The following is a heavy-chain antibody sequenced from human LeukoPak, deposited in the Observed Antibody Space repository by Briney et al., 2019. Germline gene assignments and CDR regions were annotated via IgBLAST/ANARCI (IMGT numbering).Heavy chain of an antibody. CDR3: AQASELVGGSDYYYYFYMDV. D-gene: IGHD3-9*01. CDR1: GFPFTTVD. Sequence: PWGSLRLSCAASGFPFTTVDMYLFLQVPPRGLEWGAGILYDGNDKYYGHSAKDRFTISRDNSTNTLYLPMNRLTTDDTGVSYCAQASELVGGSDYYYYFYMDVWGRGTTVTVSS. V-gene: IGHV3-30*02. CDR2: ILYDGNDK. J-gene: IGHJ6*03.